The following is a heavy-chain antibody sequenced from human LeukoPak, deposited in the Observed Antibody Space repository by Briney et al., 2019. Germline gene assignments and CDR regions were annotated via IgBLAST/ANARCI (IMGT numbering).Heavy chain of an antibody. CDR2: ISGSGDST. CDR1: GFTFSSHA. J-gene: IGHJ4*02. D-gene: IGHD3-22*01. Sequence: GGSLRLSCAASGFTFSSHAMGWVRQAPGKGLEWVSTISGSGDSTYYADSVKGRFTISRDNSKDTLYLQMSSVRVDDTAVYYCARDRGRYYDSRGFYWGYYFDSWGQGILVTVST. CDR3: ARDRGRYYDSRGFYWGYYFDS. V-gene: IGHV3-23*01.